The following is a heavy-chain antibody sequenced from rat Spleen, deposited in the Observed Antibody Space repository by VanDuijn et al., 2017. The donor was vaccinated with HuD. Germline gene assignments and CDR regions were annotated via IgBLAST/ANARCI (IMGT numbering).Heavy chain of an antibody. Sequence: QVQLRESGPGLVQPSQTLSLTCTVSGFSLTSYHVSWVRQPPGKSLVWMGTIWAGGHTKYNSAVQSRLNISRDTSKSQVFLKMNSLQTEDIATYYCAITTTGYFDYWGQGVMVTVSS. D-gene: IGHD1-10*01. CDR1: GFSLTSYH. J-gene: IGHJ2*01. CDR3: AITTTGYFDY. V-gene: IGHV2-13*01. CDR2: IWAGGHT.